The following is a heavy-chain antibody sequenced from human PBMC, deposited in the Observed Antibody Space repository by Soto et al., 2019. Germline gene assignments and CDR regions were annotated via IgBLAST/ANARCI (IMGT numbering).Heavy chain of an antibody. CDR3: AREMRESGYVLYGMDV. V-gene: IGHV1-69*01. Sequence: QVQLVQSGAEVKKPGSSVKVSCKASGGTFSSYAISWVRQAPGQGLEWMGGIIPIFGTANYAQKFQGRVTITADEYTSTAYMELSSLISEYTAFYYCAREMRESGYVLYGMDVWGQGTTGTLSS. J-gene: IGHJ6*02. CDR1: GGTFSSYA. CDR2: IIPIFGTA. D-gene: IGHD5-12*01.